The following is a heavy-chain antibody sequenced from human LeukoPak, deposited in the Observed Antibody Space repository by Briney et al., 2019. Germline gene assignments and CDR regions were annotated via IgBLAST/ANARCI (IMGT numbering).Heavy chain of an antibody. V-gene: IGHV3-21*01. J-gene: IGHJ3*02. CDR3: ARDHSGAFDI. CDR1: GFTFSSYS. CDR2: ISSCSSYI. D-gene: IGHD1-14*01. Sequence: PGGSLRLSCAASGFTFSSYSMNWVRQAPGKGLEWVSSISSCSSYIYYADSVKGRFTISRDNAKNSLYLQMNSLRAEDTAVYYCARDHSGAFDIWGQGTMVTVSS.